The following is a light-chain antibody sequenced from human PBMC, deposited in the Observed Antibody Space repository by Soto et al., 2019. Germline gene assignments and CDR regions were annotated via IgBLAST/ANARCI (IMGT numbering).Light chain of an antibody. V-gene: IGKV1-39*01. CDR2: AAS. Sequence: IQLTQCPSSLSASLGERVSIACRASQSISSYLNWYQQKTGKAPKXLIYAASSLQSGVPSRFSVSLYGTDFNLTISSLQTEEVTTYNCQLRYCTPRTFGQGTNVDI. CDR1: QSISSY. J-gene: IGKJ1*01. CDR3: QLRYCTPRT.